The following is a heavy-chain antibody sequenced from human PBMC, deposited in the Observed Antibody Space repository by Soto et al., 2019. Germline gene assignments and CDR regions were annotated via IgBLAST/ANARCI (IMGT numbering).Heavy chain of an antibody. V-gene: IGHV1-3*01. CDR3: ARGGYFDSSNYLGY. CDR2: INPGNGNT. D-gene: IGHD3-22*01. CDR1: GYTFTSYG. Sequence: ASVKVSCKASGYTFTSYGINWVRQAPGRGLEWMGWINPGNGNTKYSQQFQGRVIIDRDTSASTAYMELSSLRSEDTAVYYCARGGYFDSSNYLGYWGLGTLVTVSS. J-gene: IGHJ4*02.